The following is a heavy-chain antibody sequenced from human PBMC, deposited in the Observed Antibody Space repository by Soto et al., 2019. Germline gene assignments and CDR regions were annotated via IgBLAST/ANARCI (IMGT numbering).Heavy chain of an antibody. CDR1: GGSISSYY. D-gene: IGHD2-15*01. CDR3: ARGVVTVAATGGMDV. V-gene: IGHV4-59*01. J-gene: IGHJ6*02. CDR2: IYYSGST. Sequence: SETLSLTCTVSGGSISSYYWSWIRQPPGKGLEWIGYIYYSGSTNYNPSLKSRVTISVDTSKNQFSLKLSSVTAADTAVYYCARGVVTVAATGGMDVWGQGTTVTVSS.